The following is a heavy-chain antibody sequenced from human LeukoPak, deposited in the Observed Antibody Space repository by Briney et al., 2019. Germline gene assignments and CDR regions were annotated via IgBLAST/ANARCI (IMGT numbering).Heavy chain of an antibody. V-gene: IGHV3-21*01. CDR3: AELGITMIGGV. CDR2: ITSSSSYI. Sequence: GGSLRLSCAASGFTFSSYNMNWVRQAPGKGLEWVSSITSSSSYISYADSVKRRFTISRDNAKNSLYLQMNSLRAEDTAVYYCAELGITMIGGVWGKGTTVTISS. CDR1: GFTFSSYN. D-gene: IGHD3-10*02. J-gene: IGHJ6*04.